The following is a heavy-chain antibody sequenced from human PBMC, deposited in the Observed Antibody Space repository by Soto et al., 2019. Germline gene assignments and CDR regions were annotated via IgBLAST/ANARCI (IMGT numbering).Heavy chain of an antibody. Sequence: GGSLRLSCASSRFTFITYWMHWVRQAPGKGLVWVSRINSDGTGTSYADSVKGRITISRDNAKNTLYLQMNSLRSEDTAVYYCAGDSSGYSYDAFDIWGQGTMVTVSS. V-gene: IGHV3-74*01. J-gene: IGHJ3*02. CDR3: AGDSSGYSYDAFDI. D-gene: IGHD3-22*01. CDR1: RFTFITYW. CDR2: INSDGTGT.